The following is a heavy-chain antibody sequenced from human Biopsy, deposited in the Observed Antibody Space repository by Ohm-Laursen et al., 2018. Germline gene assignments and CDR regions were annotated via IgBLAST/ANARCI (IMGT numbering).Heavy chain of an antibody. D-gene: IGHD3-3*01. CDR3: VRLGNFWNAEDGLDL. CDR2: ISHTGYT. Sequence: SETLSLTCTVSGGSFTGHYWTWIRQPPGKGLEWIGHISHTGYTSYKSSLKSRVTISVDTSKNHFSLNLRSVTAADTAVYSCVRLGNFWNAEDGLDLWGLGTMVTVSS. V-gene: IGHV4-59*08. CDR1: GGSFTGHY. J-gene: IGHJ3*01.